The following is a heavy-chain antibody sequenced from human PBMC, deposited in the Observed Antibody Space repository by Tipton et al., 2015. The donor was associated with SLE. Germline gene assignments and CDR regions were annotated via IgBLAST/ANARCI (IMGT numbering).Heavy chain of an antibody. Sequence: TLSLTCTVSSGSVSSGAYYWSWIRQHPGKGLEWIGYVFSSGTTYYNPSLQGRLSMSLDTSKTQLSLQLSSVTSADTAVYYCARHLATRADYGDYINVFDSWGQGTLVTVSS. CDR1: SGSVSSGAYY. D-gene: IGHD4-17*01. CDR3: ARHLATRADYGDYINVFDS. J-gene: IGHJ4*02. CDR2: VFSSGTT. V-gene: IGHV4-31*03.